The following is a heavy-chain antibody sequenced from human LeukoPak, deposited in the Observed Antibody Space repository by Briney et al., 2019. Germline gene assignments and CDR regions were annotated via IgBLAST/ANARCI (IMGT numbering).Heavy chain of an antibody. J-gene: IGHJ3*02. Sequence: SETLSLTCTVSGGSISSYYWSWIRQPPGKGLEWIGYIYYSGSTNYNPSLKSRVTISVDTSKNQFSLKLSSVTAADTAVYYCARADHVVVTVIGSHAFDIWGQGTMVTVSS. CDR1: GGSISSYY. V-gene: IGHV4-59*08. CDR2: IYYSGST. D-gene: IGHD2-21*02. CDR3: ARADHVVVTVIGSHAFDI.